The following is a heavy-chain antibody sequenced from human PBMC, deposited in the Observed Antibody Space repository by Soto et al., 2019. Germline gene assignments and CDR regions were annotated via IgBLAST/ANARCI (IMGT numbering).Heavy chain of an antibody. CDR2: ISYDGSNK. CDR1: GFTFSSYG. Sequence: GGSLRLSCAASGFTFSSYGMHWVRQAPGKGLEWVAVISYDGSNKYYADSVKGRFTISRDNSKNTLYLQMNSLRAEDTAVYYCAKALSFLMATPVDPFVSWGQGTLVTVSS. CDR3: AKALSFLMATPVDPFVS. D-gene: IGHD2-8*01. J-gene: IGHJ4*02. V-gene: IGHV3-30*18.